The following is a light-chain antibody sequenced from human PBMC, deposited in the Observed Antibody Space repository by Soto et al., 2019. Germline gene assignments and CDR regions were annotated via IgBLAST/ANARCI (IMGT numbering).Light chain of an antibody. J-gene: IGKJ1*01. V-gene: IGKV1-39*01. CDR2: AAS. CDR1: QSISNY. CDR3: QQSSSTPRT. Sequence: DIQMTQSPSSLSASVGDRVTITCRASQSISNYLNWYQQKPGKAPKLLMYAASSLQSGVPSRFSGSGSGTDFTLTISSLQPEDFATYYCQQSSSTPRTFGQGTKVEIK.